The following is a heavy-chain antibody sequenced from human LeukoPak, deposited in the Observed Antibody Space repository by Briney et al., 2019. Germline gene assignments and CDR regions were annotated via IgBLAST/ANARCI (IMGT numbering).Heavy chain of an antibody. D-gene: IGHD4-17*01. Sequence: ASVRVSCKTSGYTFTGYYMQWMRQAPGQGLEWMGWINPNSGDTNFAQKFQGWVTMTRDTSISTAYMELSRLRSDDTAVYYCARLLEDYGDYGLDYWGQGTLVTVSS. J-gene: IGHJ4*02. CDR2: INPNSGDT. V-gene: IGHV1-2*04. CDR3: ARLLEDYGDYGLDY. CDR1: GYTFTGYY.